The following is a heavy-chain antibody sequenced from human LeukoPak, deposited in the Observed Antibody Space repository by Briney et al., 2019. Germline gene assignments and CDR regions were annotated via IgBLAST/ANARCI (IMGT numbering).Heavy chain of an antibody. CDR3: ARGDSSGWDYFDY. J-gene: IGHJ4*02. CDR1: GFTFSSYS. V-gene: IGHV3-21*01. D-gene: IGHD6-19*01. Sequence: PGGSLRLSCAASGFTFSSYSMNWVRQAPGKGLEWVSSISSSSSYIYYADSVKGRFTISRDNAKNSLYLQMNSLRAEDTAVYYCARGDSSGWDYFDYWGQGTLVTVSS. CDR2: ISSSSSYI.